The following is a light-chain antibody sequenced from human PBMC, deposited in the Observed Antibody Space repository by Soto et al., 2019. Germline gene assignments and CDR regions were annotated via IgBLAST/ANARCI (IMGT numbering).Light chain of an antibody. CDR2: GAS. J-gene: IGKJ1*01. Sequence: EIVLTQSPGTLSLSPGERATLSCRASQTVSSSYLAWYQQKLGQAPRLRIYGASNRATGIPDRFSGSGSGKDFTLTISRLEREDFAVYYCQQYGSSPRTFGQGTKVEIK. CDR3: QQYGSSPRT. V-gene: IGKV3-20*01. CDR1: QTVSSSY.